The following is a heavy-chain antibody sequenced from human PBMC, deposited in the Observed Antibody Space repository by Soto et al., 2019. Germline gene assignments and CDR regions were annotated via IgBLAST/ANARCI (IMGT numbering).Heavy chain of an antibody. J-gene: IGHJ5*02. CDR3: ARKDKSGYFNWFDP. Sequence: GESLKISCRPSGYRFTSYWIAWVRQMPGKGLEWMGIIFPSDSETRYSPSFQGQVTISADRSTSTVFLQWASLKASDTAVYFCARKDKSGYFNWFDPWGQGTLVTVSS. V-gene: IGHV5-51*01. CDR1: GYRFTSYW. D-gene: IGHD3-22*01. CDR2: IFPSDSET.